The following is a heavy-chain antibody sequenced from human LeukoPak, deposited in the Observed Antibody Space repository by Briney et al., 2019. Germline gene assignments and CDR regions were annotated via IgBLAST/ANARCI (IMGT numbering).Heavy chain of an antibody. J-gene: IGHJ3*02. V-gene: IGHV3-7*05. Sequence: PGGSLRLSCAASRFTFSSYWMTWVRQAPGKGLEWVANIKQDGGEKHYVDSVQGRFTISRDNAKNSLYLQMNSLRAEDTAVYYCAKGLVTIFGVVITDDAFDIWGQGTMVTVSS. CDR1: RFTFSSYW. CDR2: IKQDGGEK. D-gene: IGHD3-3*01. CDR3: AKGLVTIFGVVITDDAFDI.